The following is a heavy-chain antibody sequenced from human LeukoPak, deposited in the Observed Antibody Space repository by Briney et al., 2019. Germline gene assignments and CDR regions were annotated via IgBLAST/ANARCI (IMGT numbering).Heavy chain of an antibody. CDR3: ARGQNFYGSGSQTFDI. V-gene: IGHV3-7*04. D-gene: IGHD3-10*01. J-gene: IGHJ3*02. CDR2: IKPDGSER. Sequence: QPGGSLRLSCAASGFSFSSYCMNWVRQAPGKGLEWVAIIKPDGSERYYADSVTGRFTISRDNAKNSLYLQVSSLRAEDTAWYYCARGQNFYGSGSQTFDIWGQGTMVTVSS. CDR1: GFSFSSYC.